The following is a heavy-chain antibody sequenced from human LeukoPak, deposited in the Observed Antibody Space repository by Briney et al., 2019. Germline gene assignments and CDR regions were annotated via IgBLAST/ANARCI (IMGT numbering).Heavy chain of an antibody. V-gene: IGHV3-30*04. CDR1: GFTFSSYA. Sequence: PGGSLRLSCAASGFTFSSYAMHWVRQAPGKGLEWVAVISYDGSNKYYADSVKGRFTISRDNSKDTLYLQMNSLRAEDTAVYYCARDWKQWLAEIDYWGQGTLVTVSS. J-gene: IGHJ4*02. D-gene: IGHD6-19*01. CDR2: ISYDGSNK. CDR3: ARDWKQWLAEIDY.